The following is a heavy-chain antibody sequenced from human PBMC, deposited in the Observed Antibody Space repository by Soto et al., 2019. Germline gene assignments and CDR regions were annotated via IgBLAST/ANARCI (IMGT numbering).Heavy chain of an antibody. CDR2: ISYDGSNK. Sequence: PGGSQRHSYTASEFNLRSYSMHWVRQTPGKGLEWVAVISYDGSNKYYADSVKGRFTISRDNSKNTLYLQMNSLRAEDTAVYYCAKDGADILTGQDYYYYGMDVWGQGTTVTVSS. V-gene: IGHV3-30*18. J-gene: IGHJ6*02. CDR1: EFNLRSYS. D-gene: IGHD3-9*01. CDR3: AKDGADILTGQDYYYYGMDV.